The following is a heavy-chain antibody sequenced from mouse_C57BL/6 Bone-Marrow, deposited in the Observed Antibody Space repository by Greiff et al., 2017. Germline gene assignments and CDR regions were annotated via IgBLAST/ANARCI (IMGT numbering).Heavy chain of an antibody. CDR1: GFTFSSYA. D-gene: IGHD1-1*01. CDR3: ARRRPSSYYFDY. Sequence: EVKLVESGGGLVKPGGSLKLSCAASGFTFSSYAMSWVRQTPEKRLEWVATISDGGSYTYYPDNVKGRFTISRDNAKNNLYLQMSHLKSEDTAMYYCARRRPSSYYFDYWGQGTTLTVSS. J-gene: IGHJ2*01. V-gene: IGHV5-4*03. CDR2: ISDGGSYT.